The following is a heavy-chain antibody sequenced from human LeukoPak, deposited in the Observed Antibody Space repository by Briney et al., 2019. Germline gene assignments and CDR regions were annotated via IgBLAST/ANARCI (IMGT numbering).Heavy chain of an antibody. J-gene: IGHJ4*02. Sequence: SETLSLTCTVSGGSITSDAYYWGWIRQPPGKGLEWIASVHYSGATYYNPSLKSRVTISVDTSKNHFSLKLSSVTAADTAVYYCARIGYCSGGSCYSGLVWLPLEYWGQGTLVTVSS. CDR1: GGSITSDAYY. D-gene: IGHD2-15*01. V-gene: IGHV4-39*07. CDR2: VHYSGAT. CDR3: ARIGYCSGGSCYSGLVWLPLEY.